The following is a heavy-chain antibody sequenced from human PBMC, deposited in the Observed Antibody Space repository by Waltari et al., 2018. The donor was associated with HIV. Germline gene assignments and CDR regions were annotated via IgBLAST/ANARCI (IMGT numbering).Heavy chain of an antibody. Sequence: QLQLQESGPGLVKPSETLSLTCTVSGGSISSSSYYWGWIRQPPGKGLEWIGSIYYRGSTYYNPPRKSRVTRSVDTSKNQFSLKLSSVTAADTAVYYCARDIIQLVPPTHARYYYGMDVWGQGTTVTVSS. CDR3: ARDIIQLVPPTHARYYYGMDV. D-gene: IGHD6-6*01. CDR2: IYYRGST. V-gene: IGHV4-39*07. J-gene: IGHJ6*02. CDR1: GGSISSSSYY.